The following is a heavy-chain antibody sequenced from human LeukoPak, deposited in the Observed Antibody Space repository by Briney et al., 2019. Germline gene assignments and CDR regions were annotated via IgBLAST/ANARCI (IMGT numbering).Heavy chain of an antibody. CDR1: GNSISSYY. V-gene: IGHV4-59*01. CDR3: ARDGSGSYPPGAGMDV. J-gene: IGHJ6*02. Sequence: SETLSLTCTVSGNSISSYYWSWIRQPPGKGLEWIGYIYYSGSTNYNPSLKSRVTISVDTSKNQFSLKLSSVTAADTAVYYCARDGSGSYPPGAGMDVWGQGTTVTVSS. CDR2: IYYSGST. D-gene: IGHD3-10*01.